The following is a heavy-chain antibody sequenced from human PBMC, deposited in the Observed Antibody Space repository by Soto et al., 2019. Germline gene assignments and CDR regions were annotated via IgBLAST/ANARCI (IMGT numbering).Heavy chain of an antibody. CDR3: ARDPSRGSDWARYLDL. D-gene: IGHD1-26*01. CDR1: GFTFSNYA. J-gene: IGHJ2*01. V-gene: IGHV3-48*01. Sequence: EVQLVESGGVLVQPGGSLRLSCAASGFTFSNYAMDWVRKAPGKGLERASYISASSSNIRYADSVTGAFTISSDNAKSSVYLQLNGLGADDSAVYYCARDPSRGSDWARYLDLWGRGTLVTVSS. CDR2: ISASSSNI.